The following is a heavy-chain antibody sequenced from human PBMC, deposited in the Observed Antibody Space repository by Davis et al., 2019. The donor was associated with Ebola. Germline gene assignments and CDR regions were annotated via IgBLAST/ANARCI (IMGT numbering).Heavy chain of an antibody. CDR1: GYTFTGYY. V-gene: IGHV1-2*06. J-gene: IGHJ6*02. CDR2: INPNSGGT. CDR3: ARGGISMIVVPRDYYYGMDV. D-gene: IGHD3-22*01. Sequence: AASVKVSCKASGYTFTGYYMHWVRQAPGQGPEWMGRINPNSGGTNSAQKFQGRVTMTRDTSISTAYMELSRLRSDDTAVYYCARGGISMIVVPRDYYYGMDVWGQGTTVTVSS.